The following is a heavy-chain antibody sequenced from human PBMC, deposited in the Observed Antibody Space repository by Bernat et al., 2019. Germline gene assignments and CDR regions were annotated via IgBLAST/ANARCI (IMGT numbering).Heavy chain of an antibody. V-gene: IGHV1-46*01. Sequence: QVQLVQSGAEVKKPGASVKVSCKASGYTLTSYYMHWVRQAPGQGLEWMGIINPSGGSTSYAQKFQGRVTMTRDTSTSTVYMELSSLRSEDTAVYYCARETPHDAFDVWGQGTMVTVSS. CDR2: INPSGGST. CDR3: ARETPHDAFDV. CDR1: GYTLTSYY. J-gene: IGHJ3*01.